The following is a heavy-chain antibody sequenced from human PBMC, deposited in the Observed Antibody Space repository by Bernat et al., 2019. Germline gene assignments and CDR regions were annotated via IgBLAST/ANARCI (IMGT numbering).Heavy chain of an antibody. CDR3: AHGPSGSSWLLDP. D-gene: IGHD2-15*01. CDR2: ISDSGDST. V-gene: IGHV3-23*01. J-gene: IGHJ5*02. CDR1: GFTFRTYT. Sequence: EVQLLESGGGLVQPGGSLRLSCAASGFTFRTYTMSWVRQAPGKGLEWVASISDSGDSTYYADSVTGRFTISRDNSKNTLSLQMNSLRAEDTALYYCAHGPSGSSWLLDPWGQGTLVTVSS.